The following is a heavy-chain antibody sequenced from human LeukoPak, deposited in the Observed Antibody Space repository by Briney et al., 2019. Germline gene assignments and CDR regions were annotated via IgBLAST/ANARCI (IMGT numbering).Heavy chain of an antibody. D-gene: IGHD3-3*01. CDR1: GFTFSSYW. J-gene: IGHJ4*02. V-gene: IGHV3-7*01. CDR3: ARGYYDFWSHSSRGPKYVDY. Sequence: GGSLRLSCAASGFTFSSYWMNWVRQAPGKGLEWVANIKQDGSEKYYVDSVKGRFTISRDNAKNSLYLQMNSLRAEDTAVYYCARGYYDFWSHSSRGPKYVDYRGQGTLVTVSS. CDR2: IKQDGSEK.